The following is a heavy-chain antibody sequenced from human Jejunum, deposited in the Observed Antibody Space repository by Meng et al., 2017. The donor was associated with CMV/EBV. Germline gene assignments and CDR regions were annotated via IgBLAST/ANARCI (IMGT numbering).Heavy chain of an antibody. CDR2: ISAYDGNT. CDR3: ARFYCSSTSCPHVLFDY. J-gene: IGHJ4*02. CDR1: GFIFTSYA. V-gene: IGHV1-18*01. D-gene: IGHD2-2*01. Sequence: QVQLVPSGAEVKNPXXXXEVXXAXXGFIFTSYAISWVRQAPGQGLQYMGWISAYDGNTNYAQELQGRVTMTTDTSTSTAYMELRSLRFDDTAVYYCARFYCSSTSCPHVLFDYWGQGTLVTVSS.